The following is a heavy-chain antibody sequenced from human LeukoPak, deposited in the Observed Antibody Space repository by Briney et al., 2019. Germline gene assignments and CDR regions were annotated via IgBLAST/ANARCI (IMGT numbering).Heavy chain of an antibody. CDR2: IIPIFGTA. CDR3: AVPAAMDGFDY. J-gene: IGHJ4*02. V-gene: IGHV1-69*05. D-gene: IGHD2-2*01. CDR1: GGTFSSYA. Sequence: SVKVSCKASGGTFSSYAISWVRRAPGQGLEWMGGIIPIFGTANYAQKFQGRVTITTDESTSTAYMELSSLRSEDTAVYYCAVPAAMDGFDYWGQGTLVTVSS.